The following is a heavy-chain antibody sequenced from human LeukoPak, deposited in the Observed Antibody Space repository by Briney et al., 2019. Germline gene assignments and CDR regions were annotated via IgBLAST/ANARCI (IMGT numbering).Heavy chain of an antibody. CDR1: GYTFASYE. V-gene: IGHV1-8*01. CDR3: ARGGELLSYGMDV. D-gene: IGHD1-7*01. Sequence: GASVKVSCKASGYTFASYEINWVRQATGQGPEWMGWVNPNNGITVYAQKFQGRLTLTRNPSISTAYMELNSLRSDDTAVYYCARGGELLSYGMDVWGQGTTVTVS. CDR2: VNPNNGIT. J-gene: IGHJ6*02.